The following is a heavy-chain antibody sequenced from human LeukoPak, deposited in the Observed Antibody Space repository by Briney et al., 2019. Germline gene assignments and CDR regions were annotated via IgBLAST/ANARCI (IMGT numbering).Heavy chain of an antibody. J-gene: IGHJ4*02. CDR2: IGAYNGNT. V-gene: IGHV1-18*01. CDR3: ARGSRFPYYYDSSGYYRY. D-gene: IGHD3-22*01. CDR1: GYTFTSYG. Sequence: ASVKVSCKASGYTFTSYGISWVRQAPGQGLEWMAWIGAYNGNTNYAQKLQGRVTMTTDTSTSTAYMELRSLRSDDTAVYYCARGSRFPYYYDSSGYYRYWGQGTLVTVSS.